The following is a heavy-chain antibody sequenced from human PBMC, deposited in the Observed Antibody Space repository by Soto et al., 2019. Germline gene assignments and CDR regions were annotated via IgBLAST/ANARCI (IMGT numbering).Heavy chain of an antibody. D-gene: IGHD6-13*01. J-gene: IGHJ6*03. CDR3: VRGWLATGGCLPYMEV. V-gene: IGHV3-13*01. Sequence: GGSLRLSCASSGFTFSSYDMHWVRQAAGKGLEWVSGIGSAGDTYYQGSVKGRFTISRENAKNSLYLPMRSLRAGGTALYYRVRGWLATGGCLPYMEVWGKATKVSVPS. CDR1: GFTFSSYD. CDR2: IGSAGDT.